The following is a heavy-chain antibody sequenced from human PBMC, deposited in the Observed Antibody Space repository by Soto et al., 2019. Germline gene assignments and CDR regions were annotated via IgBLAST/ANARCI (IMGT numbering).Heavy chain of an antibody. D-gene: IGHD6-13*01. V-gene: IGHV4-34*01. J-gene: IGHJ4*02. CDR3: ARKQEAAARAKFDY. CDR2: INHSGST. Sequence: SETLSLTCAVYGGSFSGYYWSWIRQPPGKGLEWIGEINHSGSTNYNPSLKSRVTISVDTSKNQFSLKLSSVTAADTAVYYCARKQEAAARAKFDYWGQGNLVTVSS. CDR1: GGSFSGYY.